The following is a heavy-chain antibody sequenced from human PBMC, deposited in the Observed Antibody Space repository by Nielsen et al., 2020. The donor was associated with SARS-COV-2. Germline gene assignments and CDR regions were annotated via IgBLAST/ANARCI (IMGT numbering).Heavy chain of an antibody. D-gene: IGHD1-26*01. CDR3: ARGAGDVRY. Sequence: ASVKVSCKASGYVFTSYWIHWVRQAPGQGLEWMGIIDPSGGSTRYAQRLQGRVAITRDTSTRTVYIDLTSLRSEDMAVYYCARGAGDVRYWGQGTLVTVSS. CDR1: GYVFTSYW. CDR2: IDPSGGST. J-gene: IGHJ4*02. V-gene: IGHV1-46*04.